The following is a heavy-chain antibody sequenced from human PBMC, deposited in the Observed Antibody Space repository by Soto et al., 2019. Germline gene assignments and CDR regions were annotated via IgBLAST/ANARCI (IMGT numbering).Heavy chain of an antibody. CDR1: SGPSSSHN. V-gene: IGHV4-59*08. Sequence: QVQLQQSGPGLVKPSETLSLTCSVSSGPSSSHNWGWIRQPPGRGLEWIGYVYSTGGTSYNPSLKSRVTISADTSTSPISLTLTSVTAADTAVYYCVRQGIGNLHGLVDVWGQGTTVRVSS. CDR2: VYSTGGT. J-gene: IGHJ6*02. D-gene: IGHD1-1*01. CDR3: VRQGIGNLHGLVDV.